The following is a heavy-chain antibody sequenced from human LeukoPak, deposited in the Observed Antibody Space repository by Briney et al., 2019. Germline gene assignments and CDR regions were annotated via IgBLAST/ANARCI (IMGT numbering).Heavy chain of an antibody. CDR2: ISGSGGST. CDR1: EFTFSSYT. J-gene: IGHJ4*02. Sequence: PGGSLRLSCAASEFTFSSYTMNWVRQAPGKGLEWVSAISGSGGSTYYADSVKGRFTISRDNSKNTLYLQMNSLRAEDTAVYYCAKAHKLRYFDWLFRAPFDYWGQGTLVTVSS. D-gene: IGHD3-9*01. V-gene: IGHV3-23*01. CDR3: AKAHKLRYFDWLFRAPFDY.